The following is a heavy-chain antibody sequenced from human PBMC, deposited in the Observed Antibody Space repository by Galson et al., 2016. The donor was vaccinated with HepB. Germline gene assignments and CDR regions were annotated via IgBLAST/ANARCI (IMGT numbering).Heavy chain of an antibody. CDR2: IIPTFGAV. CDR1: VGSLSSYL. D-gene: IGHD2-21*01. J-gene: IGHJ4*02. V-gene: IGHV1-69*06. CDR3: ARGPYSDTSFYDF. Sequence: SVKVSCKASVGSLSSYLVTWLRQAPGQGLQWLGGIIPTFGAVKYAEKFQGRITITADTSTNTVYLSLTSLRSGDTAVYFCARGPYSDTSFYDFWGQGTLVTVSS.